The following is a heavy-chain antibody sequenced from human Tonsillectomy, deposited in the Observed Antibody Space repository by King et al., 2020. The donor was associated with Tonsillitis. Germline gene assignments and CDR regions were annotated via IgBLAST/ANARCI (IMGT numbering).Heavy chain of an antibody. CDR1: GGTFSSYA. D-gene: IGHD3-22*01. CDR3: ARERLDYYVSRNKAVDI. J-gene: IGHJ3*02. Sequence: QLVQSGAEVKKPGSSVKVSCKASGGTFSSYAISWVRQAPGQGLEWMGVIIPIFGTANYAQTFQGRVTITADESTSTAYMELSSLRSEDTAVYYCARERLDYYVSRNKAVDIGGQATMVTVSS. CDR2: IIPIFGTA. V-gene: IGHV1-69*01.